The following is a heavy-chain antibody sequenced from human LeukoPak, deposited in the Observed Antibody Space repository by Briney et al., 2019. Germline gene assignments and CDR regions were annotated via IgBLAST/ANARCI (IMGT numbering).Heavy chain of an antibody. J-gene: IGHJ4*02. D-gene: IGHD6-19*01. Sequence: GGSLRFSCAASGFTFSSYSMNWVRQAPGKGLEWVSSISSSSYIYYADSVKGRFTISRDNAKNSLYLQMNSLRAEDTAVYYCAVAVAGQFDYWGQGTLVTVSS. V-gene: IGHV3-21*01. CDR3: AVAVAGQFDY. CDR2: ISSSSYI. CDR1: GFTFSSYS.